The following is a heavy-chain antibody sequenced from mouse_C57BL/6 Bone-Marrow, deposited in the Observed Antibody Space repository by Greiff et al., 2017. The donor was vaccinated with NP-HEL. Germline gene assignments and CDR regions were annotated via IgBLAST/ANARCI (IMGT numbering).Heavy chain of an antibody. CDR2: ISSGSSTI. Sequence: EVKLVESGGGLVKPGGSLKLSCAASGFTFSDYGMHWVRQAPEKGLEWVAYISSGSSTIYYADTVKGRFTISRDNAKNTLFLQMTSLRSEDTAMYYCARNDYYGSSYDFDYWGQGTTLTVSS. J-gene: IGHJ2*01. D-gene: IGHD1-1*01. CDR1: GFTFSDYG. V-gene: IGHV5-17*01. CDR3: ARNDYYGSSYDFDY.